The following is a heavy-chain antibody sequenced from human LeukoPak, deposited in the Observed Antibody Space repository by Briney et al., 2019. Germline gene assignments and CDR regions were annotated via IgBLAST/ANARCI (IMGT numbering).Heavy chain of an antibody. CDR3: ARTGGYSNRFFDY. CDR1: GFTFRDYY. CDR2: ISTDSTVI. D-gene: IGHD4-11*01. J-gene: IGHJ4*02. Sequence: GGSLRLSCEASGFTFRDYYMSWIRQAPGKGLQWVALISTDSTVIQYADPVRGRLTISRDNAKNSLHLQMNSLRAEDTAVYYCARTGGYSNRFFDYWGQGALVTVSS. V-gene: IGHV3-11*04.